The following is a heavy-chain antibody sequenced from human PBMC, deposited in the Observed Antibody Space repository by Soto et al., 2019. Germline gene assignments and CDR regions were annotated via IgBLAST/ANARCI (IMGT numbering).Heavy chain of an antibody. CDR2: TYYRSRWYN. D-gene: IGHD1-7*01. J-gene: IGHJ6*03. Sequence: QLQQSGPGLVQPSQTLSLTCVISGDSVSSNTAAWNWIRQSPSGGLEWLGMTYYRSRWYNDSAVSVRCRITNNPDTSVNQLSLHFYSFPPEDTAVYYCAGTTSLQWYYMYVVGRGTTVTVSS. CDR3: AGTTSLQWYYMYV. V-gene: IGHV6-1*01. CDR1: GDSVSSNTAA.